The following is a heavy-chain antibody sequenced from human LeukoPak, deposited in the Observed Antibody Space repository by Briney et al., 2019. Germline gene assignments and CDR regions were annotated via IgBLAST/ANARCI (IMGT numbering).Heavy chain of an antibody. CDR3: ASEENYYDSSGYPLDY. J-gene: IGHJ4*02. CDR1: GYTFTGYY. CDR2: INPNSGGT. V-gene: IGHV1-2*06. Sequence: ASVKVSCKASGYTFTGYYMHWVRQAPGQGLEWMGRINPNSGGTNYAQKSQGRVTMTRDTSISTAYMELSRLRSDDTAVYYCASEENYYDSSGYPLDYWGQGTLVTVSS. D-gene: IGHD3-22*01.